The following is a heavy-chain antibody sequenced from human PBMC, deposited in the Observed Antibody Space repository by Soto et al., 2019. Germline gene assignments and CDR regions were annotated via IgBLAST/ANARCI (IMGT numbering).Heavy chain of an antibody. CDR3: ARQAVAATDFDY. J-gene: IGHJ4*02. Sequence: SETLSLTCAVSGYSISSGYYWGWIRQPPGKGPEWIGSIYHSGSTYYNPSLKSRVTISVDTSKNQFSLKLSSVTAADTAVYYCARQAVAATDFDYWGQGTLVTVSS. CDR1: GYSISSGYY. D-gene: IGHD2-15*01. V-gene: IGHV4-38-2*01. CDR2: IYHSGST.